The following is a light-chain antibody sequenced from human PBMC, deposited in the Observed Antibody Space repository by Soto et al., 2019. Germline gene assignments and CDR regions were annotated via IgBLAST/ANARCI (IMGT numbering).Light chain of an antibody. Sequence: QPALTQPRSVSGSPGQSVTISCTGSSSVVGRYEYVSWYQQHPGKVPKLIIYDVSERPAGVPDRFSGSKSGNTASLTISGLQAEDEADYSCCSFAGSYTYVFGGGTKVTVL. CDR3: CSFAGSYTYV. J-gene: IGLJ1*01. V-gene: IGLV2-11*01. CDR2: DVS. CDR1: SSVVGRYEY.